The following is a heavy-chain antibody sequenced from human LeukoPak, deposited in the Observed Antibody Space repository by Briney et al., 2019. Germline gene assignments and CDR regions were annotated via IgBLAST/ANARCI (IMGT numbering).Heavy chain of an antibody. CDR1: GFTFSNYA. Sequence: PGGSLRLSCATSGFTFSNYAVSWVRQAPGKGLEWVSSISGSGGTTYYADSVKGRFTISRDNTKYTLYLQMNSLRAEDTAVYYCAKDPYRASSGLVDYWGQGTLVTVSS. CDR2: ISGSGGTT. J-gene: IGHJ4*02. V-gene: IGHV3-23*01. CDR3: AKDPYRASSGLVDY. D-gene: IGHD5-12*01.